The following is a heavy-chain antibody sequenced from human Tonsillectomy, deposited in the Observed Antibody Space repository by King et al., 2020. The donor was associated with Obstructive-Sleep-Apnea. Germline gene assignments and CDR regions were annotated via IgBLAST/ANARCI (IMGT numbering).Heavy chain of an antibody. D-gene: IGHD3-9*01. Sequence: VQLVESGGGLVQPGGSLRLSCAASGFTFSSYWMHWVRQAPGKGLVWVSRICSDGSSTSYADSVKGRFTISRDNAKNTLYLQMNSLRAEDTAVYYCARALYDILTGADYWGQGTLVTVSS. CDR2: ICSDGSST. CDR1: GFTFSSYW. V-gene: IGHV3-74*01. J-gene: IGHJ4*02. CDR3: ARALYDILTGADY.